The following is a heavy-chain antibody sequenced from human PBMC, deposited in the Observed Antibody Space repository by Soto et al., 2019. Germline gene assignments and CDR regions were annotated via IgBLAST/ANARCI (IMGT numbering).Heavy chain of an antibody. CDR2: ISSSSSYI. CDR3: ERDVVSTAVTTWAYYYYYGMDV. Sequence: EVQLVESGGGLVKPGGSLRLSCAASGFTFSSYSMNWVRQAPGKGLEWVSSISSSSSYIYYADSVKGRFTISRDNAMNALNMQINSLRDEDTAVYYCERDVVSTAVTTWAYYYYYGMDVWGQGSTVAVS. CDR1: GFTFSSYS. D-gene: IGHD4-4*01. J-gene: IGHJ6*01. V-gene: IGHV3-21*01.